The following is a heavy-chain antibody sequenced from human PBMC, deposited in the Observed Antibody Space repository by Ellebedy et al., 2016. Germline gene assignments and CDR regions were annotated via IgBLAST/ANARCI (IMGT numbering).Heavy chain of an antibody. J-gene: IGHJ4*02. Sequence: GGSLRLSXTASGFIFSSYGIHWVRQAPGKGLEWVAVISHDGINKYYADSVKGRFTISRDNSMNTLYVQMNSQRDEDTAVYYCAKGRGKLGMIDYWGQGTLVTVSS. CDR2: ISHDGINK. V-gene: IGHV3-30*18. D-gene: IGHD7-27*01. CDR1: GFIFSSYG. CDR3: AKGRGKLGMIDY.